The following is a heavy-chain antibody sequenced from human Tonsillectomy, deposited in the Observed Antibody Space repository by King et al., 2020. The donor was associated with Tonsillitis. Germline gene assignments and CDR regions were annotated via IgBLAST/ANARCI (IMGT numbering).Heavy chain of an antibody. V-gene: IGHV3-15*01. J-gene: IGHJ4*02. CDR1: GFIFSDAW. D-gene: IGHD2-15*01. Sequence: VQLVESGGGLAKPGGSLRLSCAASGFIFSDAWMSWVRQAPGKGLEWVGHIKSRTDGGTTDYAAPVKGRFTISRDDSENSMYLQMNSRRTGDTAVCYCTTHPRSWWLHYWGQGSLVTVS. CDR3: TTHPRSWWLHY. CDR2: IKSRTDGGTT.